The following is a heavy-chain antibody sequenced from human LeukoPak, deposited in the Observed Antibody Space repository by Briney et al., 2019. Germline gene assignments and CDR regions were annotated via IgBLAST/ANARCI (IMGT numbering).Heavy chain of an antibody. V-gene: IGHV4-38-2*01. J-gene: IGHJ4*02. CDR2: IYHRGST. D-gene: IGHD3-10*01. CDR3: ARVSGMNIED. Sequence: SETLSLTCGVSGYSISSGYYWGWIRQPPGKGLEWIGSIYHRGSTYYNPSLKSRVTISVDMSKNQFSLRLSSMTAADTAVYCARVSGMNIEDWGLGTLVTVSS. CDR1: GYSISSGYY.